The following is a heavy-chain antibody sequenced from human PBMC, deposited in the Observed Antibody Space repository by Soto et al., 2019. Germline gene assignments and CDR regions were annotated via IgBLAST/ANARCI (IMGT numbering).Heavy chain of an antibody. V-gene: IGHV5-51*01. CDR3: ARNLFLGQSNWFDP. CDR2: IYPGDSDT. CDR1: GYSFTSYC. D-gene: IGHD2-21*01. Sequence: QKSSCKGSGYSFTSYCIGWLRQMTGKGLEWMGIIYPGDSDTRYSPSFQGQVTISADKSISTAYLQWSSLKASDTAMYYCARNLFLGQSNWFDPWGQGTLVTVPQ. J-gene: IGHJ5*02.